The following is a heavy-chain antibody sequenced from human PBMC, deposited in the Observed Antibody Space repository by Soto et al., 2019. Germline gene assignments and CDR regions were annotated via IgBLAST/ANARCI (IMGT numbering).Heavy chain of an antibody. V-gene: IGHV5-51*01. CDR1: GYIFTNYW. D-gene: IGHD1-26*01. Sequence: GESLKISCKGSGYIFTNYWIGWVRQMPGKGLEWMGIIYPGDSDTKYSPSFQGQVTISADRSINTAYLRWSSLKASDTAMYYCASLSRLGPQSALDYWGQGTLVTVSS. CDR3: ASLSRLGPQSALDY. J-gene: IGHJ4*02. CDR2: IYPGDSDT.